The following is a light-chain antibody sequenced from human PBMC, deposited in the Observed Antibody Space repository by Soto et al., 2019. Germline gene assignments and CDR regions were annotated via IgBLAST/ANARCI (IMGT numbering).Light chain of an antibody. CDR1: HSXISW. Sequence: KMTQSPSTLSASVGDIVTITCRASHSXISWLAWYQQKPGKAPKLLIYKASSLESGVPSRFSGSGSGTEFTLTISSLQPDDFATYYCRQYNSYSWTFGQGTKVDIK. CDR2: KAS. J-gene: IGKJ1*01. CDR3: RQYNSYSWT. V-gene: IGKV1-5*03.